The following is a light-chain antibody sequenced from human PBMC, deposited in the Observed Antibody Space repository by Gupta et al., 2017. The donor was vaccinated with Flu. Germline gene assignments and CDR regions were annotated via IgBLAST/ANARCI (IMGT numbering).Light chain of an antibody. J-gene: IGKJ3*01. Sequence: EIVLTQSPGTLSLSPGERATLSCRVSQSVSSNYLAWYQQKPGQAPRLLIYGASSRATGIPDRFSGSGSGTDFTLTISRLEPEDFAVYYCQQYGYSLTFGPGTKVDIK. V-gene: IGKV3-20*01. CDR3: QQYGYSLT. CDR1: QSVSSNY. CDR2: GAS.